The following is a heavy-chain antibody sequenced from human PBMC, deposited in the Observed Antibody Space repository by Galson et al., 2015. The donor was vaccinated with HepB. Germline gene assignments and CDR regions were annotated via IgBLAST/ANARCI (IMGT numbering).Heavy chain of an antibody. J-gene: IGHJ4*02. CDR1: GGSFSGYY. V-gene: IGHV4-34*01. Sequence: ETLSLTCAVYGGSFSGYYWSWIRQPPGKGLEWIGEINHSGSTNYNPSLKSRVTISVDTSKNQFSLKLSSVTAADTAVYYCARRRPYYYDSSGYYGPSPFDYWGQGTLVTVSS. CDR2: INHSGST. CDR3: ARRRPYYYDSSGYYGPSPFDY. D-gene: IGHD3-22*01.